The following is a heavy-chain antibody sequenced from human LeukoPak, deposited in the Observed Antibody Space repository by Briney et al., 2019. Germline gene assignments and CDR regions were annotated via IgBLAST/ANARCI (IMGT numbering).Heavy chain of an antibody. V-gene: IGHV4-31*03. D-gene: IGHD1-14*01. J-gene: IGHJ5*02. CDR2: IYYSGST. CDR1: GGSISSGGYY. CDR3: ARGGGEPNARGDWFDP. Sequence: SETLSLTCTVSGGSISSGGYYWSWIRQHPGKGLEWIGYIYYSGSTYYNPSLKSRVTISVDTSKNQFSLKLSSVTAADTAVYYCARGGGEPNARGDWFDPWGQGTLVTVSS.